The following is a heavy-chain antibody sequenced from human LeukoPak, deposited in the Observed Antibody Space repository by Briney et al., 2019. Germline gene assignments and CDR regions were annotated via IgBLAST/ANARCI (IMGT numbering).Heavy chain of an antibody. CDR3: ARARGIAAPPRPHLPFDY. CDR1: GGSISSSSYY. Sequence: SETLSLTCTVSGGSISSSSYYWGWIRQPPGKGLEWIGSIYYSGSTYYNPSLKSRVTISVDTSKNQFSLKLSSVTAADTAVYYCARARGIAAPPRPHLPFDYWGQGTLVTVSS. V-gene: IGHV4-39*01. D-gene: IGHD6-6*01. J-gene: IGHJ4*02. CDR2: IYYSGST.